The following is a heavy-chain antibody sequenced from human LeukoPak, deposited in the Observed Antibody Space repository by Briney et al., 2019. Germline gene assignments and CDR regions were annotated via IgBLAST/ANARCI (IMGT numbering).Heavy chain of an antibody. CDR1: GGSISSSSYY. CDR2: IYYSGST. D-gene: IGHD4-17*01. J-gene: IGHJ4*02. CDR3: ARGRDYGDYN. V-gene: IGHV4-61*05. Sequence: SETLSLTCTVSGGSISSSSYYWGWIRQPPGKGLEWIGYIYYSGSTYYNPSLKSRVTISVDTSKNQFSLKLSSVTAADTAVYYCARGRDYGDYNWGQGTLVTVSS.